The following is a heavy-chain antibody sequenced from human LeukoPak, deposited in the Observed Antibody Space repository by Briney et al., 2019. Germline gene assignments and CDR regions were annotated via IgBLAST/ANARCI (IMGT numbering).Heavy chain of an antibody. J-gene: IGHJ3*02. V-gene: IGHV3-48*04. CDR1: GFTFSSYS. CDR2: ISSSSSTI. D-gene: IGHD1-26*01. Sequence: QSGGSLRLSCAASGFTFSSYSMNWVRQAPGKGLEWVSYISSSSSTIYYADSVKGRFTISRDNAKNSLYLQMNSLRAEDTAVYYCTRDNPYSEGLAADDAFDIWGQGTMVTVSS. CDR3: TRDNPYSEGLAADDAFDI.